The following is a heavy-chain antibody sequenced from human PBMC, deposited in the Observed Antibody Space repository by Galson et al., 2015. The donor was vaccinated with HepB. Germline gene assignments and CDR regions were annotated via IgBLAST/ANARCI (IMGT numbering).Heavy chain of an antibody. CDR3: AKDRGIAYSRIGAFDI. CDR2: ISYDGSNK. Sequence: SLRLSCAASGFTFSSYGMHWVRQAPGKGLEWVAVISYDGSNKYYADSVKGRFTISRDNSKNTLYLQMNNLRAEDTAVYYCAKDRGIAYSRIGAFDIWGQGTMVTVSS. CDR1: GFTFSSYG. J-gene: IGHJ3*02. D-gene: IGHD6-13*01. V-gene: IGHV3-30*18.